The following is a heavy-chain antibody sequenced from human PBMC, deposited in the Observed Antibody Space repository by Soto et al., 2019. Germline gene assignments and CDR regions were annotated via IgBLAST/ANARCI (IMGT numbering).Heavy chain of an antibody. V-gene: IGHV1-69*08. J-gene: IGHJ3*01. CDR3: ARDRITTRGDAFDL. D-gene: IGHD3-3*01. CDR2: IIPIPDIT. Sequence: QVQLVQSGAEVRKPGSSVKVSCKAPGGTFSTYIISWVRQAPGQGLEWMGRIIPIPDITNYAQKFQGRVTVTADRSTSTAYMELTSLKSEDTAVYYCARDRITTRGDAFDLWGQGTMVTGSS. CDR1: GGTFSTYI.